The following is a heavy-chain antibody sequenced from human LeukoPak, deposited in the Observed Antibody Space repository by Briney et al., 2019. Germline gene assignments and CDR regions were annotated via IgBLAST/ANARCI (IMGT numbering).Heavy chain of an antibody. CDR2: IYDSGST. CDR1: GGSIRSSYYY. J-gene: IGHJ5*02. V-gene: IGHV4-39*01. CDR3: ARHYGP. Sequence: SETLSLTCTVSGGSIRSSYYYWGWIRQPPGKGLEWIGSIYDSGSTHYNPSLKSRVTISVDTSKNQFSLKLNSVTAADTVVYYCARHYGPWGQGTLVTVSS. D-gene: IGHD3-10*01.